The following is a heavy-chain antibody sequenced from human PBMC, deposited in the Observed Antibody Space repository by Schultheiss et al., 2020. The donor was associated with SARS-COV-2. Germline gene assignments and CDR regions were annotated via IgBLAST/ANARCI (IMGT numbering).Heavy chain of an antibody. Sequence: SETLSLTCTVSGGSISSYYWIWLRQPPGKGLEWIGYIYYSGSTNYNPSLKSRVIMSLDTSNSQFSLKLNSVTAADTAVYYCARVATPGWWFDPWGQGTLVTVSS. D-gene: IGHD5-12*01. J-gene: IGHJ5*02. CDR3: ARVATPGWWFDP. V-gene: IGHV4-59*12. CDR1: GGSISSYY. CDR2: IYYSGST.